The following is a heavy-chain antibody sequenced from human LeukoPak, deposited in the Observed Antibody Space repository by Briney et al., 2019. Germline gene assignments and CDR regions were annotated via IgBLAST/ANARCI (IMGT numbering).Heavy chain of an antibody. CDR1: GFTFSNFS. CDR3: ARRYSSSLDY. J-gene: IGHJ4*02. D-gene: IGHD6-13*01. V-gene: IGHV3-30-3*01. Sequence: GGSLRLSCIASGFTFSNFSVHWVRQAPGKGLEWVAVISYDGSNKYYADSVKGRFTISRDNSKNTLYLQMNSLRAEDTAVYYCARRYSSSLDYWGQGTLVTVSS. CDR2: ISYDGSNK.